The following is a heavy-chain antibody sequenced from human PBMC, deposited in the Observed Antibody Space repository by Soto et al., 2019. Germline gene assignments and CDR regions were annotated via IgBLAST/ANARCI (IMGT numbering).Heavy chain of an antibody. Sequence: PSDTLSLTCIVCGGAFTCYYWIRMRQHPGQWLVGIGESIHSGSTNYNPSLKSRVTISVDTSKNQFSLKLSSVTAADTAVYYCARGFRRIAAAGLRGAEYFQHWGQGTLVTVSS. D-gene: IGHD6-13*01. CDR1: GGAFTCYY. CDR3: ARGFRRIAAAGLRGAEYFQH. V-gene: IGHV4-34*01. J-gene: IGHJ1*01. CDR2: SIHSGST.